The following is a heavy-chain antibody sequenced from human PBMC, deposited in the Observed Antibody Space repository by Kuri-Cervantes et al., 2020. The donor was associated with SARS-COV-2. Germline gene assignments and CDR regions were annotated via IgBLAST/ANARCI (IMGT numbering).Heavy chain of an antibody. CDR3: ARSYYGRYSDGCDI. CDR2: IRVSNGNT. J-gene: IGHJ3*02. D-gene: IGHD1-26*01. Sequence: ASVQVSCKGYGYTVSSYGIAWVRQAPGQGLEWMAWIRVSNGNTNSAQKFQARVAMTTDTSTNTVFMELRSLRSDDTAVYYCARSYYGRYSDGCDIWGQGTLVTVSS. V-gene: IGHV1-18*04. CDR1: GYTVSSYG.